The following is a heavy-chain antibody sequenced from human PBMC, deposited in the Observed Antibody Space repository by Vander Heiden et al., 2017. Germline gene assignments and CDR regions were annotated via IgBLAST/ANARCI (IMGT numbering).Heavy chain of an antibody. CDR3: ARLRGYTYGPPGY. Sequence: QLQLQESGPGLVKPSATLSLTCTVSGVSIPSSSHYWGWVRQPPGKGLEWIGSIYFSGSTYYNPSLKSRVTISINTSKNQFSLNLNSVTAADTAVYYCARLRGYTYGPPGYWGQGTLVTVSS. V-gene: IGHV4-39*01. CDR2: IYFSGST. J-gene: IGHJ4*02. D-gene: IGHD5-18*01. CDR1: GVSIPSSSHY.